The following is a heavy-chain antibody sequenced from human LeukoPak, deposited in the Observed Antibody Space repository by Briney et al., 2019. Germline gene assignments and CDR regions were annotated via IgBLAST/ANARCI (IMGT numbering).Heavy chain of an antibody. V-gene: IGHV4-38-2*02. D-gene: IGHD2-2*02. CDR1: GVSITTGYY. CDR3: ARALGYCTGSSCHRFDP. J-gene: IGHJ5*02. CDR2: IYQSGNT. Sequence: SETLSLTCSVSGVSITTGYYWGRIRQPPGKGLEWIGTIYQSGNTYYNPSLKSRVTISLDTSTNQFSLRLNSVTAADTAVYYCARALGYCTGSSCHRFDPWGQGTLVTVSS.